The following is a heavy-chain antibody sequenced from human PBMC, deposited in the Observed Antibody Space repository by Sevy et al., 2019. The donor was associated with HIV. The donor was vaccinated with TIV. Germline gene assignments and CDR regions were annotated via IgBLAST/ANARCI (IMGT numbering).Heavy chain of an antibody. V-gene: IGHV4-59*01. CDR1: GGSISSYY. Sequence: SETLSLTCTVSGGSISSYYWSWIRQPPGKGLEGIGYIYYSGSTNYNPSLKSRVTISVDTSKNQFSLKLSSVTAADTAVYYCASARRDGYKYFDYWGQGTLVTVSS. J-gene: IGHJ4*02. CDR2: IYYSGST. D-gene: IGHD5-12*01. CDR3: ASARRDGYKYFDY.